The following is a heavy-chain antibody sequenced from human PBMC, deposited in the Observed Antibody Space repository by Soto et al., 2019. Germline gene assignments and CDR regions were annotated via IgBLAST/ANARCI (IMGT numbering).Heavy chain of an antibody. V-gene: IGHV1-18*01. D-gene: IGHD3-22*01. Sequence: QVQLVQSGAEVKKPGASVKVSCKASGYTFTSYGISWVRQAPGQGLAWMGWISAYNGNTNYAQKPQGRVTMTTHTSTSTDNMELRSLRSDDTAVYYCARAPMLLLPSWHFDYWGQGTLVTVSS. CDR2: ISAYNGNT. CDR1: GYTFTSYG. J-gene: IGHJ4*02. CDR3: ARAPMLLLPSWHFDY.